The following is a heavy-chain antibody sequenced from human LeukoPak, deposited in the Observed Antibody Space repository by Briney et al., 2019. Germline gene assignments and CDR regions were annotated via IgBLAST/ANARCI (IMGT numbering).Heavy chain of an antibody. CDR3: ARVRWGGLYYFDY. J-gene: IGHJ4*02. D-gene: IGHD3-16*01. V-gene: IGHV3-74*01. Sequence: GGSLRLSCAASGFTFGTYDMSWVRQAPGKGLEWVSSISTDGSGPSYADSVKGRFTISRDNAKNTLYLQMNSLRAEDTAVYYCARVRWGGLYYFDYWGQGTLVTVSS. CDR2: ISTDGSGP. CDR1: GFTFGTYD.